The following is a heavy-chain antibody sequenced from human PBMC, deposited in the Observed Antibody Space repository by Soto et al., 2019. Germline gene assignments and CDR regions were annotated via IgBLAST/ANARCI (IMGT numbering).Heavy chain of an antibody. CDR2: IYPGDSDT. V-gene: IGHV5-51*01. D-gene: IGHD2-2*01. Sequence: EVQLVQSGAEVKKPGEFLKISCKGSGYSFTNYWIGWVRQMPGKGLEWMGIIYPGDSDTRYSPSFQGQVTITADKSISTTYLQWSGLRASDTAMYYCARRGGGEAAAMDSWGQGTLVTVSS. J-gene: IGHJ4*02. CDR1: GYSFTNYW. CDR3: ARRGGGEAAAMDS.